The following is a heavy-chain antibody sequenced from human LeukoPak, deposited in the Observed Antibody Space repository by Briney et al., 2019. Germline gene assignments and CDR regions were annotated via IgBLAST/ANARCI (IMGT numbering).Heavy chain of an antibody. J-gene: IGHJ5*01. CDR2: VSYEGTIK. CDR1: GFAFSNFA. Sequence: PGGSLRLSCAASGFAFSNFAMHWVRQAPGKGLEWVAVVSYEGTIKYYTDSAKGRFTISRNNSGNIVSLQMNNLTTEGTATYYCAREKFDSWGQGALVTVSP. CDR3: AREKFDS. V-gene: IGHV3-30*14.